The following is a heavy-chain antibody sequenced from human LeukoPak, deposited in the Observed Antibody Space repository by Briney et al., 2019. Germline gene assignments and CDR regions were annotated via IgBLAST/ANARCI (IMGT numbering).Heavy chain of an antibody. CDR3: AREERYGDYSVYYGMDV. V-gene: IGHV3-33*01. CDR2: IWYDGGNK. D-gene: IGHD4-17*01. J-gene: IGHJ6*02. CDR1: GFTFSSYG. Sequence: GGSLRLSCAASGFTFSSYGMHWVRQAPGKGLEWVAVIWYDGGNKYYADSVKGRFTISRDNSKNTLYLQMNSLRAEDTAVYYCAREERYGDYSVYYGMDVWGQGTTVTVSS.